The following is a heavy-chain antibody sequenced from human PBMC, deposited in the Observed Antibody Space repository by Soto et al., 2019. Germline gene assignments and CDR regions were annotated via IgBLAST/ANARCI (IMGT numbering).Heavy chain of an antibody. V-gene: IGHV4-31*03. CDR2: IYYSGST. CDR1: GGSISSGGYY. J-gene: IGHJ4*02. Sequence: QVQLQESGPGLVKPSQTLSLTCTVSGGSISSGGYYWSWIRQHPGKGLEWIGYIYYSGSTYYNPSLKSRVTILVDTSKNQFSLKLSSVTAADTAVYYCARVAVVVAATPVDYWGQGTLVTVSS. D-gene: IGHD2-15*01. CDR3: ARVAVVVAATPVDY.